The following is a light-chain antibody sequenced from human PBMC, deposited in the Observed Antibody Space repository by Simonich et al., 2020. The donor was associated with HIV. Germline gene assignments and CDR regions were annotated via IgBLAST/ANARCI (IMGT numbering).Light chain of an antibody. CDR3: HQSSSLPYT. CDR1: QSICSS. Sequence: EIVLTQSPDFQSVTPKEKVTITCRASQSICSSLHGYQQKPDQSPKLLIKDVSQSFSGVPSRFRGSGSGTEFTLTINSLEAEDAATYYCHQSSSLPYTFGQGTKLEIK. CDR2: DVS. V-gene: IGKV6-21*01. J-gene: IGKJ2*01.